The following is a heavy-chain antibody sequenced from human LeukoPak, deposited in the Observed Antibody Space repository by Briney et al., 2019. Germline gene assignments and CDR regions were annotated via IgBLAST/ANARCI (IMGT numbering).Heavy chain of an antibody. CDR1: GGSISSYY. CDR3: ARVGEWELQPLYFDY. Sequence: SETLSLTCTVSGGSISSYYWSWIRQPAGKGLEWIGRIYTSGSTNYNPSLKSRVTMSVDTSKNQFSLKLSSVTAADTAVYYCARVGEWELQPLYFDYWGQGTLVTVSS. D-gene: IGHD1-26*01. CDR2: IYTSGST. J-gene: IGHJ4*02. V-gene: IGHV4-4*07.